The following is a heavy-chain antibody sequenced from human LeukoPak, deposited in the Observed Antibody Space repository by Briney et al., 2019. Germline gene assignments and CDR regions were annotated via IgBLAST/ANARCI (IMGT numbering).Heavy chain of an antibody. CDR2: IKSKTDGGTA. Sequence: GGSLRLSCAASGFTFSNAWMNWVRQAPGKGLEWVGRIKSKTDGGTADYAAPVKGRFTISRDDSKTTLYLQMNDLKTEDTAVYYCTTVMITFGGVIPNYWGQGALVTVSS. CDR3: TTVMITFGGVIPNY. V-gene: IGHV3-15*01. CDR1: GFTFSNAW. J-gene: IGHJ4*02. D-gene: IGHD3-16*02.